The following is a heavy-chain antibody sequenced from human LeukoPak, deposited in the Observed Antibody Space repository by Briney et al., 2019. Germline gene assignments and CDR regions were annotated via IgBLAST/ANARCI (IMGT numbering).Heavy chain of an antibody. V-gene: IGHV4-4*02. CDR3: ARTPLLQLDPDAFDI. Sequence: PSETLSLTCAVSGGSINHWWIWVRQPPGKGLEWIGEIYHSGSTNYNPSLESRITMSVDKSKSQFSLNLSSVTAADTAVYYCARTPLLQLDPDAFDIWGQGTMVTVSS. CDR2: IYHSGST. D-gene: IGHD5-24*01. J-gene: IGHJ3*02. CDR1: GGSINHW.